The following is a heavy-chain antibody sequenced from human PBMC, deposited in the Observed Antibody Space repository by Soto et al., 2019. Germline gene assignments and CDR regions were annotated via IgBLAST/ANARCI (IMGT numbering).Heavy chain of an antibody. J-gene: IGHJ4*02. D-gene: IGHD4-17*01. Sequence: SETLSLTCTVSGGSISSYYWSWIRQPPGKGLEWIGYIYYSGSTNYNPSLKSRVTISVDTSKNQFSLKLSSVTAADTAVYYCARAFYGDYPKPLYYFDYWGQGTLVTVSS. CDR1: GGSISSYY. CDR2: IYYSGST. CDR3: ARAFYGDYPKPLYYFDY. V-gene: IGHV4-59*01.